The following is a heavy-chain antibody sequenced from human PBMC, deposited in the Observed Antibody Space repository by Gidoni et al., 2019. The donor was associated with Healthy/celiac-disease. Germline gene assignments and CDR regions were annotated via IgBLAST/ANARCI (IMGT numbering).Heavy chain of an antibody. CDR1: GFTFSSYR. CDR3: AREGPLDIVVVPAATPLDY. Sequence: EVQLVESGGGLVKPGGSLRLSCAAPGFTFSSYRLNWVRQAPGKGLEWVSAISSSSSYIYDADSVKGRFTISRDNAKNSLYLQMNSLRAEDTAVYYCAREGPLDIVVVPAATPLDYWGQGTLVTVSS. D-gene: IGHD2-2*03. J-gene: IGHJ4*02. CDR2: ISSSSSYI. V-gene: IGHV3-21*01.